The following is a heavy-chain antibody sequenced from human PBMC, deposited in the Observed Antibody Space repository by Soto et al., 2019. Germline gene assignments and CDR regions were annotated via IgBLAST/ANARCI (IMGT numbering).Heavy chain of an antibody. CDR2: TSGSGYVT. CDR1: GFTFSSYA. CDR3: SKFLLVTATLHALAI. D-gene: IGHD2-15*01. Sequence: EVQLLESGGGLVQPGGSLRLSCAASGFTFSSYAVNWVRQVPGTGLEWVSATSGSGYVTHYADSVKVRFTISRDNSKNTLYLQINSLLAEYTAIYSCSKFLLVTATLHALAIWGQGTTFTVS. V-gene: IGHV3-23*01. J-gene: IGHJ3*02.